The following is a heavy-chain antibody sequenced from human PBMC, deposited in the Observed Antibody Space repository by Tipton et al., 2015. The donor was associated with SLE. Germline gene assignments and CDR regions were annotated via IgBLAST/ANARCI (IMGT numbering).Heavy chain of an antibody. CDR1: GYSISSGYY. Sequence: TLSLTCAVSGYSISSGYYWGWIRQPPGKGLEWIGSIYHSGSTYYNPSLKSRVTISVDTSKNQFSLKLSSVTAADTAVYYCARGESRSYIAARLGFDYWGQGTLVTVSS. J-gene: IGHJ4*02. V-gene: IGHV4-38-2*01. D-gene: IGHD6-6*01. CDR2: IYHSGST. CDR3: ARGESRSYIAARLGFDY.